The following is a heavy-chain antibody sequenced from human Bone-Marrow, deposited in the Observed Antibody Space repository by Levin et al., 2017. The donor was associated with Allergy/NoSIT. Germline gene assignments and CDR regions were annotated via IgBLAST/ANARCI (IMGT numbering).Heavy chain of an antibody. V-gene: IGHV3-66*02. CDR2: INSDGNT. CDR1: GFTVSNNY. J-gene: IGHJ1*01. D-gene: IGHD2-2*01. Sequence: GGSLRLSCAASGFTVSNNYMSWVRQVPGKGLEWVSLINSDGNTYYADSVKGRFTISRDDSKNTVFLQMSSLRPEDTAVFYCARDGPSRSFQHWGQGTLVTVSS. CDR3: ARDGPSRSFQH.